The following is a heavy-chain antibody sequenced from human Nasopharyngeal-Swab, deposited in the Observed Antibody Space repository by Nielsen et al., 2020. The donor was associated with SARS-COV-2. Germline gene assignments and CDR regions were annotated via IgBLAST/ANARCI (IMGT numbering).Heavy chain of an antibody. V-gene: IGHV1-18*04. CDR1: GYTFTSYG. J-gene: IGHJ5*02. D-gene: IGHD3-3*01. CDR3: ARVSDYDFVDVP. CDR2: ISAYNGNT. Sequence: ASVKVSCKASGYTFTSYGISWARQAPGQGLEWMGWISAYNGNTNYAQKLQGRVTMTTDTSTSTAYMELRSLRSDDTAVYYCARVSDYDFVDVPWGQGTLVTVSS.